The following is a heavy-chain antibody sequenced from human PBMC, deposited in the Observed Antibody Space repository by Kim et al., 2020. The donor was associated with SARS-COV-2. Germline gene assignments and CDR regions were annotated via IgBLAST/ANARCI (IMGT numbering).Heavy chain of an antibody. CDR2: INHSGST. D-gene: IGHD3-22*01. V-gene: IGHV4-34*01. CDR1: GGSFSGYY. CDR3: ARGFRAGSGYYGGAFGY. Sequence: SETLSLTCAVYGGSFSGYYWSWIRQPPGKGLEWIGEINHSGSTNYNPSLKSRVTISVDTSKNQFPLKLSSVTAADTAVYYCARGFRAGSGYYGGAFGYWGQGTLVTVSS. J-gene: IGHJ4*02.